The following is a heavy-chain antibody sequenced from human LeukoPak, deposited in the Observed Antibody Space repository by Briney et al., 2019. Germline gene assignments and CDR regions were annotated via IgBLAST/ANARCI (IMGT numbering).Heavy chain of an antibody. CDR3: VRLRPGSYFDY. V-gene: IGHV4-30-4*01. Sequence: SETLSLTCTVSGGSISSGDYYWSWIRQPPGKGLEWIGYIYYSGSTYYNPSLKSRVTISVDTSKNRFSLKLSSVTAADTAVYYCVRLRPGSYFDYWGQGTLVTVSS. D-gene: IGHD5-12*01. CDR1: GGSISSGDYY. J-gene: IGHJ4*02. CDR2: IYYSGST.